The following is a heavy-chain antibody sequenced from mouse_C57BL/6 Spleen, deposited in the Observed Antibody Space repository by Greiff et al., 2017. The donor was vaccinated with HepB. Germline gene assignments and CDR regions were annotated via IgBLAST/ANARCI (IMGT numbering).Heavy chain of an antibody. CDR1: GYSITSGYN. CDR2: ISYDGSN. J-gene: IGHJ3*01. V-gene: IGHV3-6*01. CDR3: ARERYYGSRAFAY. Sequence: DVQLQESGPGLVKPSQSLSLTCSVTGYSITSGYNWNWIRQFPGNKLEWMGYISYDGSNNYNPSLKNRISITRDTSKNQFFLKLNSVTTEDTATYYCARERYYGSRAFAYWGQGTLVTVSA. D-gene: IGHD1-1*01.